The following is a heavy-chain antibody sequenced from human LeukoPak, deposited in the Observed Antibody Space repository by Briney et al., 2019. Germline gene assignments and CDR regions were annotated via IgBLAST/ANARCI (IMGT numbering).Heavy chain of an antibody. CDR2: INQDGSSI. J-gene: IGHJ4*02. V-gene: IGHV3-7*01. Sequence: GGSLRVSCAASGFTFTAYWMGWVRQAPGKGPEWVANINQDGSSIVDSVKGRFTISRDNAKNSLYLQMNSLRDGDTAVYYCANLGPPGRDHYLESWGQGTLVTVSS. D-gene: IGHD5-24*01. CDR3: ANLGPPGRDHYLES. CDR1: GFTFTAYW.